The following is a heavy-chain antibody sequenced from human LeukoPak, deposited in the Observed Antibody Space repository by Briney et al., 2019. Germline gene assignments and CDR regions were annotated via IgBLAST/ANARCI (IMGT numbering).Heavy chain of an antibody. CDR1: GGSFRGYY. D-gene: IGHD2-2*01. Sequence: SGTLSLTCAVYGGSFRGYYWSWIRQPPGKGLEWIGEINHSGSTNYNPSLKSRVTISLDTSMKKFSLKLNSVTAADTAVYYCASTERCSTTCPLDYWGQGTLVTVSS. V-gene: IGHV4-34*01. J-gene: IGHJ4*02. CDR2: INHSGST. CDR3: ASTERCSTTCPLDY.